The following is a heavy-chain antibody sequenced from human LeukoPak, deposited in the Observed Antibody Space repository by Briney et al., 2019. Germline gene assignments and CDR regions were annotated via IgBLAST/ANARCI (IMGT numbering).Heavy chain of an antibody. Sequence: ASVKVSCKASGGTFSNYAISWVRQAPGQGLEWMGTVNSSGGTTSYAQKFQGRVTMTRDTSTSTVYMELSSLRSEDTAVYYCARAVVVTAYYYGMDVWGQGTTVAVSS. J-gene: IGHJ6*02. V-gene: IGHV1-46*01. CDR3: ARAVVVTAYYYGMDV. CDR2: VNSSGGTT. D-gene: IGHD2-15*01. CDR1: GGTFSNYA.